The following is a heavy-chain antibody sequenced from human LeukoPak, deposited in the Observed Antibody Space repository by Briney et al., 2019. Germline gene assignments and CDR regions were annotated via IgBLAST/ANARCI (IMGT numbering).Heavy chain of an antibody. J-gene: IGHJ4*02. Sequence: GGSLRLSCAASGFTSSSYTIDWVRQAPGKGLEWVSSISSSSSYVYFADSVKGRFTISRDNAKNSLYLQMNNLRAEDTAVYYCAREYGSLPTFDYWGLGTLVTVSS. V-gene: IGHV3-21*01. CDR1: GFTSSSYT. D-gene: IGHD6-19*01. CDR2: ISSSSSYV. CDR3: AREYGSLPTFDY.